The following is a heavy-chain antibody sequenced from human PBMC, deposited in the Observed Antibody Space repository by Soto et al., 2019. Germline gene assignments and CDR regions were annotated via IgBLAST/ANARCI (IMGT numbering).Heavy chain of an antibody. CDR3: AKGSSVSRPYYFDY. Sequence: EVQLLESGGGLVQPGGSLRLSCAASGFTFSTYAMSWVRQAPGKGLEWVSAITGSGGSTYYADSVKGRFTISRDNSTNTLYLQMNSLRADDTAVYYCAKGSSVSRPYYFDYWGQGTLVTVCS. CDR1: GFTFSTYA. D-gene: IGHD3-22*01. J-gene: IGHJ4*02. V-gene: IGHV3-23*01. CDR2: ITGSGGST.